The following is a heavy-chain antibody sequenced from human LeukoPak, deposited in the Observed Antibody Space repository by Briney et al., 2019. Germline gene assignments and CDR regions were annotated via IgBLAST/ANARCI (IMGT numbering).Heavy chain of an antibody. D-gene: IGHD3-22*01. V-gene: IGHV3-33*01. CDR3: ARGHYYDGSGYYPNYFDY. Sequence: PGRSLRLSCAASEFTLSSYGMHWVRQAPGKGLEWVAVIWYDGSNKYYADSVKGRFTISRDNSKNTLYLQMNSLGAEDTAVYYCARGHYYDGSGYYPNYFDYWGQGTLVTVSS. CDR1: EFTLSSYG. CDR2: IWYDGSNK. J-gene: IGHJ4*02.